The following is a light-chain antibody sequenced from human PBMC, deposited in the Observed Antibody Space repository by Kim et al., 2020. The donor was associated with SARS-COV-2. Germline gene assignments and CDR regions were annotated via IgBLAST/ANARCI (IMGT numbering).Light chain of an antibody. CDR2: AAS. CDR1: QDISIH. CDR3: QQYHNYPLT. V-gene: IGKV1-16*02. J-gene: IGKJ4*01. Sequence: ASVGDRVTITCRASQDISIHLTWFQQRLGEAPKSLIYAASTLQSGLPSKFSGGGSGTDFTLTISSLQAEDFATYYCQQYHNYPLTFGGGTKVDIK.